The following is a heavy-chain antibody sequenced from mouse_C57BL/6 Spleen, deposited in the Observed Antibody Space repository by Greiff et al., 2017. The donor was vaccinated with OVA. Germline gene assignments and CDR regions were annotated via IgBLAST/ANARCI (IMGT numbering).Heavy chain of an antibody. CDR3: ARGYYGSSYDY. J-gene: IGHJ2*01. CDR2: IYPRSGNT. D-gene: IGHD1-1*01. Sequence: VQLQQSGAELARPGASVKLSCKASGYTFTSYGISWVKQRTGQGLEWIGEIYPRSGNTYYNEKFKGKTTLTADKSSSTAYMELRSLTSEDSAVYFCARGYYGSSYDYWGQGTTLTVSS. V-gene: IGHV1-81*01. CDR1: GYTFTSYG.